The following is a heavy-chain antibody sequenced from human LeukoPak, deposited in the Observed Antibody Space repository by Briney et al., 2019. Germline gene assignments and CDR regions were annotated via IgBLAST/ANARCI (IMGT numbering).Heavy chain of an antibody. V-gene: IGHV3-30-3*01. D-gene: IGHD5-12*01. CDR2: ISYDGSNK. CDR1: GFTFSSYW. Sequence: GGSLRLSCEASGFTFSSYWMSWVRQAPGKGLEWVAVISYDGSNKYYADSVKGRFTISRDNSKDTLYLQMNSLRAEDTAVYYCARNENSGWGYFDYWGQGTPVTVSS. J-gene: IGHJ4*02. CDR3: ARNENSGWGYFDY.